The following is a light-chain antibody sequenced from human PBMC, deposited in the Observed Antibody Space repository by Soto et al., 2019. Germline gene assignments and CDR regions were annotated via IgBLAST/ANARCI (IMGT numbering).Light chain of an antibody. CDR1: QGMRSY. Sequence: DIKVTQSPSFLSASVGDRVTITCRASQGMRSYLAWYPQKPGKAPKLLIYAASPLQSGVPSVFTGSGSGTDCTRTISSLKHEDVSTASCPQYETFSGTFCPGTKVDI. J-gene: IGKJ1*01. CDR3: PQYETFSGT. V-gene: IGKV1-9*01. CDR2: AAS.